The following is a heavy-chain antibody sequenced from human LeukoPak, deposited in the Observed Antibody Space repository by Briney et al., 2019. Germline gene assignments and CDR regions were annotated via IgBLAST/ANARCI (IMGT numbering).Heavy chain of an antibody. CDR1: GGSISSSN. CDR2: ISGSGGNT. J-gene: IGHJ4*02. CDR3: AKKGVVVTIRREK. Sequence: PSETLSLTCAVSGGSISSSNWWSWVRQAPGKGLEWVSAISGSGGNTDYADSVKGRYTISRDNSKNTLYLQMNSLRAEDTAVYYCAKKGVVVTIRREKWGQGTLVTVSS. D-gene: IGHD3-22*01. V-gene: IGHV3-23*01.